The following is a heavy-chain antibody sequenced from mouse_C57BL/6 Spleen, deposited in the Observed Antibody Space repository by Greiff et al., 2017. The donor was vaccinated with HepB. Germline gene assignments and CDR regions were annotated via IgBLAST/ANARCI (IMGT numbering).Heavy chain of an antibody. Sequence: EVQLVESGGGLVQPKGSLKLSCAASGFTFNTYAMHWVRQAPGKGLEWVARIRSKSSNYATYYADSVKDRFTISRDDSQSMLYLQMNNLKTEDTAMYYCVKDYGSSSYWYFDVWGTGTTVTVSS. CDR1: GFTFNTYA. D-gene: IGHD1-1*01. CDR2: IRSKSSNYAT. J-gene: IGHJ1*03. V-gene: IGHV10-3*01. CDR3: VKDYGSSSYWYFDV.